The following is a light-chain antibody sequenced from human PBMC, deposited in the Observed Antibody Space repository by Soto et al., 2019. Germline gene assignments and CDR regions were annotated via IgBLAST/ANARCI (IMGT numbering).Light chain of an antibody. CDR3: QVYKCLLLT. Sequence: SFLYASVGERVTITCXASQGLSSDLAWYQQKPGKVPKLLIYDASTLQSGVPSRFSGSGSGTDFTLTISILQPEDVASYCSQVYKCLLLTFGGGAKADIK. J-gene: IGKJ4*01. CDR1: QGLSSD. V-gene: IGKV1-27*01. CDR2: DAS.